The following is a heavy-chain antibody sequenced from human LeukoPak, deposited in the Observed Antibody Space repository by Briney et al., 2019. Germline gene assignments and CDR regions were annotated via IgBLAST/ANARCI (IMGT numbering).Heavy chain of an antibody. CDR3: ARVSYGGNSNFDF. D-gene: IGHD4-17*01. CDR2: IYYSGST. CDR1: GGSISSGGYY. Sequence: SGTLSLTCTVSGGSISSGGYYWSWIRQHPGKGLEWIGYIYYSGSTYYNPSLKSRITISVDTSKNQFSLKLSSVTAADTAVYYCARVSYGGNSNFDFWGQGTLVTVSS. V-gene: IGHV4-31*03. J-gene: IGHJ4*02.